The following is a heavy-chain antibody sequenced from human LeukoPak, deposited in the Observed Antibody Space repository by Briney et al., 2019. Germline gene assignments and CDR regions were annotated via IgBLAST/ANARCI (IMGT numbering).Heavy chain of an antibody. CDR3: ARGVGRISSSWFDP. CDR1: GLTFRNYW. J-gene: IGHJ5*02. D-gene: IGHD1-26*01. Sequence: GGSLRLSCAASGLTFRNYWMSWVRQAPGKGLEWVASIKEDGSEKFYVESLKGRFTISRDSGKNSLNLQMNSLRVEDTAVYFCARGVGRISSSWFDPWGQGTLVTVSS. CDR2: IKEDGSEK. V-gene: IGHV3-7*01.